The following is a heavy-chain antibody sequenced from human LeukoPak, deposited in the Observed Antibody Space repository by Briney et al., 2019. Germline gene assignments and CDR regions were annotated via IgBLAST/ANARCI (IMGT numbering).Heavy chain of an antibody. CDR3: ARDSGGDCFDY. D-gene: IGHD2-21*01. CDR1: GFTFSSYG. CDR2: ISYDGSNK. V-gene: IGHV3-30*03. Sequence: GGSLRLSCAASGFTFSSYGMHWVRQAPGKGLEWVAVISYDGSNKYYADSVKGRFTISRDNSKNTLYLQMNSLRAEDTAVYYCARDSGGDCFDYWGQGTLVTVSS. J-gene: IGHJ4*02.